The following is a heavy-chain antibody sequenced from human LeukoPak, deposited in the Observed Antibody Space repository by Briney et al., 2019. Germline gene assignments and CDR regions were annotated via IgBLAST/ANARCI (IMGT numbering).Heavy chain of an antibody. Sequence: SVKVSCKASGYTFTGYYMHWVRQAPGQGFEWMGWINPNSGGTNYAQKFQGRVTMTRDTSISTAYMELSRLRSDDTAVYYCARGRIAARRYFDYWGQGTLVTVSS. CDR3: ARGRIAARRYFDY. CDR2: INPNSGGT. CDR1: GYTFTGYY. V-gene: IGHV1-2*02. D-gene: IGHD6-6*01. J-gene: IGHJ4*02.